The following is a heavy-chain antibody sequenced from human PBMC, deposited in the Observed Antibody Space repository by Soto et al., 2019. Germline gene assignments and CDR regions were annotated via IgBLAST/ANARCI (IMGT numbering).Heavy chain of an antibody. CDR2: IYYSGST. CDR3: ARANYFESSGPFDY. D-gene: IGHD3-22*01. V-gene: IGHV4-31*03. J-gene: IGHJ4*02. CDR1: GGSLSSGAYY. Sequence: QVQLQESGPGLVKPSQTLSLTCTVSGGSLSSGAYYWSWIRQHPGKGLEWIGYIYYSGSTYYNPSLESRFTLSVDTSRKQFSLKVSSVTAADTAVYYCARANYFESSGPFDYWGPGTLVTVSS.